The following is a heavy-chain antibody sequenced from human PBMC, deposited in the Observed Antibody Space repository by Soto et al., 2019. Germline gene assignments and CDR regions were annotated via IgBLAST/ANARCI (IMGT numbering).Heavy chain of an antibody. V-gene: IGHV3-23*01. J-gene: IGHJ4*02. D-gene: IGHD2-2*01. CDR3: ATVHSTSRSFDY. Sequence: EVQLLESGGGLVQPGGSLRLSCAASGFTFSMSAMSWVRQAPGKGLEWVSTTGLNGRTTYYADSVKGRFTVSRDNSKNTLHLQTNSLRAEDTAVYYCATVHSTSRSFDYWGQGTLVTVSS. CDR1: GFTFSMSA. CDR2: TGLNGRTT.